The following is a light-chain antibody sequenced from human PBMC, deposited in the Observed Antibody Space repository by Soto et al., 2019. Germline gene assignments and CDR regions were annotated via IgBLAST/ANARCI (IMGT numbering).Light chain of an antibody. J-gene: IGKJ2*01. CDR2: AAY. CDR3: QQYGTSPPYT. V-gene: IGKV3-20*01. CDR1: QSVGSSY. Sequence: EIVLTQSPGTLSLSPGERATLSCRASQSVGSSYLAWYQQKPGQAPRLLIYAAYSRATGIPDRFSGSGSGTDFTLTISRLEPEDFALYYCQQYGTSPPYTFGQGTKLEIK.